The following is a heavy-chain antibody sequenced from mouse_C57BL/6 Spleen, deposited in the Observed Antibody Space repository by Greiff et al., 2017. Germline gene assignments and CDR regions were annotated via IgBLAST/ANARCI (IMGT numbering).Heavy chain of an antibody. Sequence: DVHLVESGGGLVKPGGSLKLSCAASGFTFSDYGMHWVRQAPEKGLEWVAYISSGSSTIYYADTVKGRFTISRDNAKNTLFLQMTSLRSEDTAMDYCSRENTTVGAGHFGHWGQGTTLTVSS. V-gene: IGHV5-17*01. CDR3: SRENTTVGAGHFGH. CDR2: ISSGSSTI. J-gene: IGHJ2*01. CDR1: GFTFSDYG. D-gene: IGHD1-1*01.